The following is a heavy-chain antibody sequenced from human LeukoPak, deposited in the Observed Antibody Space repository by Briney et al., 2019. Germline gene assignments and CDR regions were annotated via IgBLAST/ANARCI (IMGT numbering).Heavy chain of an antibody. Sequence: SETLSLTCSVSGDSISSSNCWSWVRQSPGKGLDWIGEICHSGSTNYNPSLKTRVTISMDKSKNQLSLKLTSVTAADTAVYYCATPKGYYYGSGPGYFDYWGQGTLVTVSS. CDR3: ATPKGYYYGSGPGYFDY. CDR1: GDSISSSNC. J-gene: IGHJ4*02. D-gene: IGHD3-10*01. CDR2: ICHSGST. V-gene: IGHV4-4*02.